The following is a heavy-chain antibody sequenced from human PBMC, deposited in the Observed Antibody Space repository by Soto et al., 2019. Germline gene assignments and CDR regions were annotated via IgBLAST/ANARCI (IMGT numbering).Heavy chain of an antibody. V-gene: IGHV1-18*01. CDR2: ISAYNGNT. D-gene: IGHD6-19*01. CDR3: AREHSSGGYWVLDYYYYGMDV. Sequence: ASVKVSCKASGYTFTSYGISWVRQAPGQGLEWMGWISAYNGNTNYAQKLQGRVTMTTDTSTSTAYMELRSLRSDDTAVYYCAREHSSGGYWVLDYYYYGMDVWGQGTTVTVSS. CDR1: GYTFTSYG. J-gene: IGHJ6*02.